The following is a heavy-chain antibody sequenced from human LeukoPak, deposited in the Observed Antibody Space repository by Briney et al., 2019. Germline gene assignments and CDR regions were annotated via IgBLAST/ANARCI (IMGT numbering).Heavy chain of an antibody. J-gene: IGHJ4*02. CDR1: GGSFSGYY. Sequence: PSETLSLTCAVYGGSFSGYYWSWIRQPPGKGLEWIGEISHSGSTNYNPSLKSRVTISVDTSKNQFSLKLSSVTAADTAVYYCARGWRRKYYYDSSGYLDDYWGQGTLVTVSS. CDR2: ISHSGST. CDR3: ARGWRRKYYYDSSGYLDDY. D-gene: IGHD3-22*01. V-gene: IGHV4-34*01.